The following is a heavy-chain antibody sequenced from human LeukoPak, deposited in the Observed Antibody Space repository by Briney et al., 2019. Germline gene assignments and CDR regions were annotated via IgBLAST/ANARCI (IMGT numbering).Heavy chain of an antibody. CDR1: GYSFTTYW. V-gene: IGHV5-51*01. CDR3: ARVVNLSFDY. CDR2: IYPGDSDT. J-gene: IGHJ4*02. D-gene: IGHD2-15*01. Sequence: GESLKISCKGSGYSFTTYWIAWVRQVPGRALEWMGIIYPGDSDTRYSPSFGGQVTFSADKSINSAYLQWSSLKASDTAIYYCARVVNLSFDYWGQGTLVTASS.